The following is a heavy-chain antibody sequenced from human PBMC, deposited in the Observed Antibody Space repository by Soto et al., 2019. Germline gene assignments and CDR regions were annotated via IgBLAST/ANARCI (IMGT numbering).Heavy chain of an antibody. CDR3: TRVDCGDY. Sequence: QVHLVQSGAEVKKPGASVTVTCKAPGYTFTSCAMHWVHQAPGQRLEWMGWLNTGNGNTRYSQKFQDRVTFTRDTSANTAYMELSSLIAEDTAVYYWTRVDCGDYWGQGTLVTVSS. CDR2: LNTGNGNT. J-gene: IGHJ4*02. CDR1: GYTFTSCA. D-gene: IGHD2-21*02. V-gene: IGHV1-3*04.